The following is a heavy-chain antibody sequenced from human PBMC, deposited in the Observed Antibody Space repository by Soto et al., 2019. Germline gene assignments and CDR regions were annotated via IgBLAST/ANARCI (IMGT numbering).Heavy chain of an antibody. Sequence: GGSLRLSCAASGFTFSSYAMSWVRQAPGKGLEWVSAISGSGGSTYYADYVKGRFTISRDNSKNTLYLQMNSLRAEDTAVYYCYCGGDCYPFDPWGQGTLVTVSS. D-gene: IGHD2-21*02. CDR2: ISGSGGST. V-gene: IGHV3-23*01. J-gene: IGHJ5*02. CDR3: YCGGDCYPFDP. CDR1: GFTFSSYA.